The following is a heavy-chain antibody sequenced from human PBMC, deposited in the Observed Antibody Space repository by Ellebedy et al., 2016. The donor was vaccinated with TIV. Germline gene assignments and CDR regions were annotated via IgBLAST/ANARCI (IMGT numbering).Heavy chain of an antibody. CDR1: GFSFSDWY. CDR2: IRTKSNSYTT. CDR3: ARDKEGSMDV. J-gene: IGHJ6*02. D-gene: IGHD3-10*01. Sequence: GESLKISCAASGFSFSDWYMDWVRQAPGKGLEWVGLIRTKSNSYTTEYAASVQGRFTISRDDSKNSLYLQMNSLETEDTAVYYCARDKEGSMDVWGQGTTVTVSS. V-gene: IGHV3-72*01.